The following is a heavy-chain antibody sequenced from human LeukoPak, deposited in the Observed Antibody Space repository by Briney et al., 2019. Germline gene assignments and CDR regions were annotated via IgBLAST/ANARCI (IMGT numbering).Heavy chain of an antibody. Sequence: ATVTVSCTISGYSFISNSAAWVWLGPGQGLEWMGWISGKNGNTIYAQKFQGRVTMTTDTSTSTAYMELRSLRSDDTAVYYCARDPSGDVVVITGDAFDVWGQPTMVTVPS. CDR1: GYSFISNS. J-gene: IGHJ3*01. D-gene: IGHD3-22*01. CDR3: ARDPSGDVVVITGDAFDV. V-gene: IGHV1-18*04. CDR2: ISGKNGNT.